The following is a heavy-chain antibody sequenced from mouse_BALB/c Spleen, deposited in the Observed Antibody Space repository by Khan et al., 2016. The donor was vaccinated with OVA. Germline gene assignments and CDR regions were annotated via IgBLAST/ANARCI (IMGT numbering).Heavy chain of an antibody. D-gene: IGHD2-14*01. J-gene: IGHJ3*01. V-gene: IGHV1-4*01. Sequence: QVQLQQSGAELARPGASVKMSCKASGYTFTSYTIHWIKLRPGQGLEWIGFINPSNGYTNYNQKFKDKATLTADKSSTTVYMQLSSLTSDDSAVYNCVRYGAYRRNDGWNACWGQGTLV. CDR3: VRYGAYRRNDGWNAC. CDR1: GYTFTSYT. CDR2: INPSNGYT.